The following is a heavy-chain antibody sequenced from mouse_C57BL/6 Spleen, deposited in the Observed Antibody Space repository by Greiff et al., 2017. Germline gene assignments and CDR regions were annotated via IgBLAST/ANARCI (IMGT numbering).Heavy chain of an antibody. CDR2: INPGSGGT. J-gene: IGHJ3*01. D-gene: IGHD2-12*01. CDR3: SRGGYSQFAY. Sequence: VKLQESGAELVRPGTSVKVSCKASGYAFTNYLIEWVKQRPGQGLEWIGVINPGSGGTNYNEKFKGKATLTADKSSSTAYMQLSSLTSDDAAVYFCSRGGYSQFAYWGQGTLVTVAA. V-gene: IGHV1-54*01. CDR1: GYAFTNYL.